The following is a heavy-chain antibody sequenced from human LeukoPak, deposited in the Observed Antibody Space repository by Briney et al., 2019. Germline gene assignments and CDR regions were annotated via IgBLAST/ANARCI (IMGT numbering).Heavy chain of an antibody. CDR1: GESHSRFY. V-gene: IGHV4-34*01. CDR2: INHSGSP. D-gene: IGHD6-13*01. J-gene: IGHJ4*02. CDR3: ASSLTGYSSSWFLAY. Sequence: SETLSLTCAVSGESHSRFYWSWIRQSPGRGLEWIGEINHSGSPNYNPSLKSRVTISLDTSKNQFSLRVPSVTAADTAFYFCASSLTGYSSSWFLAYWGPRTLVTVSS.